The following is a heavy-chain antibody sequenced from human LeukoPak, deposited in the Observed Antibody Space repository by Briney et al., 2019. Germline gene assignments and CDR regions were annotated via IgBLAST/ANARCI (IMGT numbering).Heavy chain of an antibody. D-gene: IGHD6-19*01. J-gene: IGHJ4*02. CDR2: TRRSGTT. Sequence: PSETLSLTCSVSGGSISTYYWNWIRQPAGKGLEWIGRTRRSGTTNYNPSLKSRVTMSAGTSKNQLSLKLSSVTAADTAVYYCARDLGSSIEYYFEDWGQGILVTVSS. CDR1: GGSISTYY. V-gene: IGHV4-4*07. CDR3: ARDLGSSIEYYFED.